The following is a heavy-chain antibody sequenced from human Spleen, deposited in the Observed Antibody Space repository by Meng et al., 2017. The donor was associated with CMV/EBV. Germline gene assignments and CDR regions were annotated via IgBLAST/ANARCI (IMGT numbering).Heavy chain of an antibody. V-gene: IGHV4-39*07. Sequence: GSLRLSCTVSGGSISSSSYYWGWISQPPGKGLEWIGSIYYSGSTYYNPSLKSRVTISVDTSKNQFSLKLSSVTAADTAVYYCARDSGATSWFDPWGQGNLVTVSS. CDR3: ARDSGATSWFDP. CDR2: IYYSGST. D-gene: IGHD1-26*01. J-gene: IGHJ5*02. CDR1: GGSISSSSYY.